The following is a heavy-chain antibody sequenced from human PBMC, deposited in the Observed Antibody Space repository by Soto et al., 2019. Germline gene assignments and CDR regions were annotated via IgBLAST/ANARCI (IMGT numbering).Heavy chain of an antibody. CDR1: GGSISSYY. CDR3: ARGWSASATYDFWSGYFDY. CDR2: IYYSGST. D-gene: IGHD3-3*01. V-gene: IGHV4-59*01. Sequence: PSETLSLTCTVSGGSISSYYWSWIRQPPGKGLEWIGYIYYSGSTNYNPSLKSRVTISVDTSKNQFSLKLSSVTAADTAVYYCARGWSASATYDFWSGYFDYWGQGTLLTVSS. J-gene: IGHJ4*02.